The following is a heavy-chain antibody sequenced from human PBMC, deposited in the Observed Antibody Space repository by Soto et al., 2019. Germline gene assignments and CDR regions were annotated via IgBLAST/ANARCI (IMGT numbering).Heavy chain of an antibody. CDR2: IYYSGST. Sequence: QVQLQESGPGLVKPSETLSLTCTVSGGSISSYYWSWIRQPPGKGLEWIGYIYYSGSTNYNPSLKSRVTISVDTSKNQFSLKLSSVTAADTAVYYCERHVGAEYFDLWGRGTLVTVSS. CDR3: ERHVGAEYFDL. CDR1: GGSISSYY. V-gene: IGHV4-59*08. D-gene: IGHD1-26*01. J-gene: IGHJ2*01.